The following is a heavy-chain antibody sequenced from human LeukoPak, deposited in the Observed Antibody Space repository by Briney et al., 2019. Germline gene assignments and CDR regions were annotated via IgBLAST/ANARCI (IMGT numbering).Heavy chain of an antibody. V-gene: IGHV3-30*04. CDR3: ARTDGYSTVTASLGY. Sequence: GGSLRLSCAASGLTFSSYAMHWVRQAPGKGLEWVAVISYDRSNKYYADSVKGRFTISRDNSKNTLYLQMNSLRAEDTAVYYCARTDGYSTVTASLGYWGQGTLVTVSS. CDR1: GLTFSSYA. CDR2: ISYDRSNK. J-gene: IGHJ4*02. D-gene: IGHD4-17*01.